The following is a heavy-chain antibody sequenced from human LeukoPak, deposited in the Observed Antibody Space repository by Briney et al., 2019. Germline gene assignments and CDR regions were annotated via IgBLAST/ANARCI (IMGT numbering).Heavy chain of an antibody. D-gene: IGHD1-26*01. V-gene: IGHV1-2*02. CDR2: INCYSGGT. Sequence: GASVKVSCKASGYTFSGYYMHWVRQAPGQGLEWMGWINCYSGGTTYAQEFQGRVTISVDTSKNQVSLKLNSVTAADTAVYYCARHREGVLDIWGQGTMVTVSS. CDR3: ARHREGVLDI. J-gene: IGHJ3*02. CDR1: GYTFSGYY.